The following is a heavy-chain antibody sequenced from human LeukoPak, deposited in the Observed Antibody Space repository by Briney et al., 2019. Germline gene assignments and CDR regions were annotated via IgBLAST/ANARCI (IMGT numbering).Heavy chain of an antibody. CDR3: AKPEIGGGIGDYFDY. CDR1: GFTFSSYS. V-gene: IGHV3-23*01. J-gene: IGHJ4*02. D-gene: IGHD3-16*01. Sequence: PGGSLRLSCAASGFTFSSYSMNWVRQAPGKGLERVSAISGSGGSTYYADSVKGRFTISRDNSKNTLYLQMNSLRAEDTAVYYCAKPEIGGGIGDYFDYWGQGTLVTVSS. CDR2: ISGSGGST.